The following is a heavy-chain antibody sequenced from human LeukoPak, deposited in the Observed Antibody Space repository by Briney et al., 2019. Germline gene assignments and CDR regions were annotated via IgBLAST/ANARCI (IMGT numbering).Heavy chain of an antibody. Sequence: GGSLRLSCAASGFTFSSYAMSWVRQAPGKGLEWVSAISGSGGSTYYADSVKGRFTISRDNAQNSLYLLMNSLRDEDAAVYFCASMWEGGYWGQGTLVTVSS. CDR2: ISGSGGST. J-gene: IGHJ4*02. CDR1: GFTFSSYA. D-gene: IGHD1-26*01. V-gene: IGHV3-23*01. CDR3: ASMWEGGY.